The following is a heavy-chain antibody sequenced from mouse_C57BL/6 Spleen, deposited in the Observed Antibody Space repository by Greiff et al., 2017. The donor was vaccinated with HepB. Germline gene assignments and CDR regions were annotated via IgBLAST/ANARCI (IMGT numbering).Heavy chain of an antibody. V-gene: IGHV14-4*01. Sequence: VQLQQSGAEFVRPGASVKLSCTASGFNFKDDYMHWVKQRPEQGLEWIGWIDPENGDTEYASKFQGKSTITADTTYNTAYLQLSSLTSEDTAVYYCTTSGDNSGYVGFAYWGQGTLVTVSA. CDR1: GFNFKDDY. CDR2: IDPENGDT. D-gene: IGHD3-2*02. J-gene: IGHJ3*01. CDR3: TTSGDNSGYVGFAY.